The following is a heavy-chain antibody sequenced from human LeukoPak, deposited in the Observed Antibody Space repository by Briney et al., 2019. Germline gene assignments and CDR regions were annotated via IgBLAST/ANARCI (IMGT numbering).Heavy chain of an antibody. J-gene: IGHJ4*02. V-gene: IGHV1-8*01. D-gene: IGHD2-15*01. CDR2: MNPNSGNT. Sequence: ASVKVSCKASGYTFTSYDINWVRQATGQGLEWMGWMNPNSGNTGYAQKFQGRVTMTRNTSISTAYMELSSLRSEDTAVYYCARDRAGYCSGYSCPQYYFDYWGQGTLVTVSS. CDR1: GYTFTSYD. CDR3: ARDRAGYCSGYSCPQYYFDY.